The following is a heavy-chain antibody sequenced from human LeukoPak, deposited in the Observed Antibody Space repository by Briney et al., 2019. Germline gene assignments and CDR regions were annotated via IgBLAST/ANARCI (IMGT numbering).Heavy chain of an antibody. V-gene: IGHV3-30-3*01. CDR3: ARDYSGYSNY. J-gene: IGHJ4*02. Sequence: GGSLRLSCAASGFTFSSYAMHWVRQAPGKGLEWVAVISYDENNKYSADSVKGRFTISRDNSKNTLYLQMNSLRADDTAVYYCARDYSGYSNYWGQGALVTVSS. CDR1: GFTFSSYA. D-gene: IGHD4-11*01. CDR2: ISYDENNK.